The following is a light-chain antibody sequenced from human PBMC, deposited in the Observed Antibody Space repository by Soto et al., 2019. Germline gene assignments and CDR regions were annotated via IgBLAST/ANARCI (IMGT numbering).Light chain of an antibody. J-gene: IGLJ1*01. CDR1: SSNIGAGYD. Sequence: QSVLTQPPSVSGAPGQRVTISCTGSSSNIGAGYDVHWYQQLPGTAPKLLIYGNSNRPSGVPDRFSGAKSGTSASLAITGLQPEDDADYYCQSSDSSRSGVYVFGTGTKLTVL. CDR3: QSSDSSRSGVYV. V-gene: IGLV1-40*01. CDR2: GNS.